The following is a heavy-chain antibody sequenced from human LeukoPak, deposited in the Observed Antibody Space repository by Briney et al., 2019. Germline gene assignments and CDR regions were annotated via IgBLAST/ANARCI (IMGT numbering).Heavy chain of an antibody. D-gene: IGHD3-16*01. CDR3: ARFIIRGKLVLIQQKGPNWFDP. J-gene: IGHJ5*02. CDR1: GGSISSGSYY. Sequence: PSQTLSLTCTVSGGSISSGSYYWSWIRQPAGKGLEWIGRVYTSGSTNYNPSLKSRVTISLDTSKNQFSLKLSSVTAADTAVYYCARFIIRGKLVLIQQKGPNWFDPWGQGTLVTVSS. V-gene: IGHV4-61*02. CDR2: VYTSGST.